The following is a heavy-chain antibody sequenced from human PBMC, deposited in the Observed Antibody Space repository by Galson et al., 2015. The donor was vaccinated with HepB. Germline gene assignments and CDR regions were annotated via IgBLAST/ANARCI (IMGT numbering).Heavy chain of an antibody. CDR2: ISSTTGHT. V-gene: IGHV3-21*05. J-gene: IGHJ6*02. D-gene: IGHD2-15*01. Sequence: SLRLSCAASGFPFSGYSFNWVRQAPGKGLEWVSYISSTTGHTSHADSVKGRFTISRDNAQNSLFLLMHSLRVDDTAVYYCARIFSETMDVWGQGTTVIVSS. CDR3: ARIFSETMDV. CDR1: GFPFSGYS.